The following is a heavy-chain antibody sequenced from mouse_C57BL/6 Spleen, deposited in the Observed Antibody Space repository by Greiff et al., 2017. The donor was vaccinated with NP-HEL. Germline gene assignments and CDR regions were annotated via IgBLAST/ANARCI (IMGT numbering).Heavy chain of an antibody. D-gene: IGHD1-1*01. Sequence: QVQLKESGPELVKPGASVKISCKASGYAFSSSWMNWVKQRPGKGLEWIGRIYPGDGDTNYNGKFKGKATLTADKSSSTAYMQLSSLTSEDSAVYFCARYGDGYFDVWGTGTTVTVSS. CDR1: GYAFSSSW. CDR2: IYPGDGDT. V-gene: IGHV1-82*01. J-gene: IGHJ1*03. CDR3: ARYGDGYFDV.